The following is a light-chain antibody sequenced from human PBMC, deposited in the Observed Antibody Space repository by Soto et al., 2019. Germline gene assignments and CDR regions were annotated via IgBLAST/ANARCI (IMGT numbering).Light chain of an antibody. V-gene: IGKV3-11*01. CDR2: DAS. J-gene: IGKJ3*01. CDR3: QQRSNWPPVVT. CDR1: QSVSSY. Sequence: EIVLTQSPATLSLSPGERVTLSCRASQSVSSYLAWYQQKPGQAPRLLIYDASNRATGIPARFSGSGSGTDFTLTISSLDPEDFAFYYCQQRSNWPPVVTFGPGTKVDIK.